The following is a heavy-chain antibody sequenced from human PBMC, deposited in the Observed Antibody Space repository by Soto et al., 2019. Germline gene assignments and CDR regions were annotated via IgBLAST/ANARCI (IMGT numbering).Heavy chain of an antibody. V-gene: IGHV1-2*02. J-gene: IGHJ4*02. D-gene: IGHD1-26*01. Sequence: QVQLVQSGAEVKKPGASVNVSCKASGYTFTVYYMHWVRQAPGQGLEWMGWINPKSGGTMYPQKFQGRVPMTWDTSISTAYMALTGLRSDDTAVYYCARDLAKGGGSAGFDYWGQGTLVTVSS. CDR3: ARDLAKGGGSAGFDY. CDR2: INPKSGGT. CDR1: GYTFTVYY.